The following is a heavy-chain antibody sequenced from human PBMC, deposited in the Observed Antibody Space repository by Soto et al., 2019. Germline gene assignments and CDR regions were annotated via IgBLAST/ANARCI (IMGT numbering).Heavy chain of an antibody. CDR3: AKGHNYDFWSGYEASYFDY. CDR2: ISGSGGST. V-gene: IGHV3-23*01. Sequence: EVQLLESGGGLVQPGGSLRLSCAASGFTFSSYAMSWVRQAPGKGLEWVSAISGSGGSTYYADSVKGRFTISRDNSKNTLYLQMNSLRAEDTAVYYCAKGHNYDFWSGYEASYFDYWGQGTLVTVSS. D-gene: IGHD3-3*01. CDR1: GFTFSSYA. J-gene: IGHJ4*02.